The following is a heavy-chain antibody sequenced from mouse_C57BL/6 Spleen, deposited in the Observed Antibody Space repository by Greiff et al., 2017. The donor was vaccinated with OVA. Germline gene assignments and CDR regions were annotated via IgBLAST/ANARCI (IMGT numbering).Heavy chain of an antibody. J-gene: IGHJ2*01. V-gene: IGHV3-6*01. CDR1: GYSITSGYY. Sequence: EVQVVESGPGLVKPSQSLSLTCSVTGYSITSGYYWNWIRQFPGNKLEWMGYISYDGSNNYNPSLKNRISITRDTSKNQFFLKLNSVTTEDTATYYCARGGYSFDYWGQGTTLTVSS. CDR3: ARGGYSFDY. CDR2: ISYDGSN.